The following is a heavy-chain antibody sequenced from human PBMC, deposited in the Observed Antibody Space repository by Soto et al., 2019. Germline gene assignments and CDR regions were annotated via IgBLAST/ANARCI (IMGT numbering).Heavy chain of an antibody. Sequence: GGALRLCCAASAFTFSSYSMNWVRQAPGKGLECVSSISSSSSYIYYADSVKGRFTISRDNAKNSLYLQMNSLRAEDTAVYYCARDYFDYSKYYYYYHGMDVWGQGTTVTVSS. J-gene: IGHJ6*02. D-gene: IGHD4-4*01. CDR2: ISSSSSYI. V-gene: IGHV3-21*01. CDR3: ARDYFDYSKYYYYYHGMDV. CDR1: AFTFSSYS.